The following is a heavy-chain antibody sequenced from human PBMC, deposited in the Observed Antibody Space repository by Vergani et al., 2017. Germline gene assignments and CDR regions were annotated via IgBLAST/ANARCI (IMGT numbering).Heavy chain of an antibody. CDR3: AKDLGSSTSSTFDY. Sequence: EVQVVETGGGLVQPGGSLRLSCAASGFTVSSNYMSWVRQAPGKGLEWVSVIYSGGSTYYADSVKGRFIISRDNSKNTLYLQMNSLRAEDTAVYYCAKDLGSSTSSTFDYWGQGTLVTVSS. D-gene: IGHD2-2*01. V-gene: IGHV3-66*01. J-gene: IGHJ4*02. CDR2: IYSGGST. CDR1: GFTVSSNY.